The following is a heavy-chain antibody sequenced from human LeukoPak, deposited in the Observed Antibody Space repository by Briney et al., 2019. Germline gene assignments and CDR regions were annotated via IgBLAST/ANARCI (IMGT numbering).Heavy chain of an antibody. Sequence: GRSLRLSCAASGFTFSSYAMHWVRQAPGKGLEWVAVISYDGSNKYYADSVKGRFTISRDNSKNTLYLQMNSLRAEDTAVYYCARARGLKGVAAAGHLDYWGQGISVTISS. J-gene: IGHJ4*02. CDR2: ISYDGSNK. V-gene: IGHV3-30-3*01. D-gene: IGHD6-13*01. CDR3: ARARGLKGVAAAGHLDY. CDR1: GFTFSSYA.